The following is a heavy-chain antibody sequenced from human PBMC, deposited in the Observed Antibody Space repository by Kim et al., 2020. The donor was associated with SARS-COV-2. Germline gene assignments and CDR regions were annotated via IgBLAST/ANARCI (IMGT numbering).Heavy chain of an antibody. CDR2: FDPEDGET. D-gene: IGHD3-9*01. V-gene: IGHV1-24*01. CDR3: ATVFRHYDILTGYYTGFDY. CDR1: GYTLTELS. J-gene: IGHJ4*02. Sequence: ASVKVSCKVSGYTLTELSMHWVRQAPGKGLEWMGGFDPEDGETIYAQKFQGRVTMTEDTSTDTAYMELSSLRSEDTAVYYCATVFRHYDILTGYYTGFDYWGQGTLVTVSS.